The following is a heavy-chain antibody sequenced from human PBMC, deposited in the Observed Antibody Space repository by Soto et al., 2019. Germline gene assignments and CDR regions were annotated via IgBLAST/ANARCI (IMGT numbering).Heavy chain of an antibody. CDR2: IKSKTDGGTT. J-gene: IGHJ4*02. CDR3: TPTQSYYDFWSGWKGNFDY. D-gene: IGHD3-3*01. CDR1: GFTFSNAW. Sequence: EVQLVESGGGLVKPGGSLRLSCAASGFTFSNAWMNWVRQAPGKGLEWVGRIKSKTDGGTTDYAAPVKGRFTISRDDSKNTLYLQMNSLKNEDTAVYYCTPTQSYYDFWSGWKGNFDYWGQGTLVTVSS. V-gene: IGHV3-15*07.